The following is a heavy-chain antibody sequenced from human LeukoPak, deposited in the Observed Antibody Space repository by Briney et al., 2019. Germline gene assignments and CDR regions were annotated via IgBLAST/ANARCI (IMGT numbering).Heavy chain of an antibody. Sequence: GGSLRLSCAASGFTFSSYGMHWVRQAPGKGLGWVAVIWYDGSNKYYADSVKGRFTISRDNSKNTLYLQMNSLRAEDTAVYYCARERIITIFGVVTPGAFDIWGQGTMVTVSS. V-gene: IGHV3-33*01. CDR2: IWYDGSNK. CDR3: ARERIITIFGVVTPGAFDI. J-gene: IGHJ3*02. CDR1: GFTFSSYG. D-gene: IGHD3-3*01.